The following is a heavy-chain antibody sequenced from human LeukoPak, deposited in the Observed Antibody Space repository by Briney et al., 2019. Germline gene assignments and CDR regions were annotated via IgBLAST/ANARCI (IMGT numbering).Heavy chain of an antibody. CDR2: INPNTSGT. Sequence: ASVKVSCKASGYTFTGYYIHWVRQAPGQGLEWMGWINPNTSGTNYAQKFQGRVTMTRDTPINTAYMELNRLRSDDTAVFYCARRYCSDTLCYFFDYWGQGTLVTVSS. V-gene: IGHV1-2*02. J-gene: IGHJ4*02. CDR1: GYTFTGYY. D-gene: IGHD2-15*01. CDR3: ARRYCSDTLCYFFDY.